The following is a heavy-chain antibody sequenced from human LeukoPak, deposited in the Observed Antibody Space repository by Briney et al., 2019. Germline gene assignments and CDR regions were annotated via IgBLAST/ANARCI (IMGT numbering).Heavy chain of an antibody. V-gene: IGHV1-8*01. CDR1: GYTFTSYD. Sequence: ASVKVSCKASGYTFTSYDINWVRQATGQGLEWMGWMNPNSGNTGHAQKFQGRVTMTRNTSISTAYMELSSLRSEDTAVYYCARGFVLRRCSSTSCYRQSPWGQGTLVTVSS. CDR2: MNPNSGNT. J-gene: IGHJ5*02. D-gene: IGHD2-2*01. CDR3: ARGFVLRRCSSTSCYRQSP.